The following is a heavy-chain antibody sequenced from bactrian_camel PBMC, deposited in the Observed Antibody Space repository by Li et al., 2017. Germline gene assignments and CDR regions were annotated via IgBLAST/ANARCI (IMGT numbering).Heavy chain of an antibody. CDR1: GYSFDKHC. V-gene: IGHV3S63*01. D-gene: IGHD3*01. Sequence: HVQLVESGGGSVRAGGSLTLSCVASGYSFDKHCMVWDRQAPGKEREGIASIWRAAGDTHVIDNVKDRFSISLNSAKTTVYLQMNDLKPEDTAMYYCAADSCSYCTDGDCYTSGGALANKYRGQGTQVTVS. CDR3: AADSCSYCTDGDCYTSGGALANKY. CDR2: IWRAAGDT. J-gene: IGHJ4*01.